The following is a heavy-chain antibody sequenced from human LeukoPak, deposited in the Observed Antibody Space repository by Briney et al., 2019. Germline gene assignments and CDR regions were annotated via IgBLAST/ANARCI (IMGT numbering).Heavy chain of an antibody. CDR3: ARNPSDIAVAGTTDY. CDR2: IYYSGST. D-gene: IGHD6-19*01. CDR1: GGSISSYY. J-gene: IGHJ4*02. V-gene: IGHV4-59*08. Sequence: SETLSLTCTVSGGSISSYYWSWIRQPPGKGLEWIGYIYYSGSTNYNPSLKSRVTISVDTSKNQFSLKLSSVTAADTAVYYCARNPSDIAVAGTTDYWGQGTLVTVSS.